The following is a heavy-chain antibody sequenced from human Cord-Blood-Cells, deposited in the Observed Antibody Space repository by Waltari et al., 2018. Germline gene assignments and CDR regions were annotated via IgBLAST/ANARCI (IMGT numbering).Heavy chain of an antibody. J-gene: IGHJ6*03. Sequence: QVQLVQSGAEVKKPGASVKVSCKASGYTFTSYDINWVRQATGQGLEWMGWRNPISGNTGYAQKVQGRVTITRNTSISTAYMELSSLRSEDTAVYYCARGPGYSYGYYYYYYYMDVWGKGTTVTVSS. CDR1: GYTFTSYD. CDR3: ARGPGYSYGYYYYYYYMDV. V-gene: IGHV1-8*03. CDR2: RNPISGNT. D-gene: IGHD5-18*01.